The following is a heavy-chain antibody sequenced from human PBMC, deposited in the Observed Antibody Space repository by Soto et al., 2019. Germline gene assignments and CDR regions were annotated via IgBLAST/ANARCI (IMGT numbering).Heavy chain of an antibody. CDR1: GFTFSSYA. D-gene: IGHD3-22*01. J-gene: IGHJ5*02. V-gene: IGHV3-23*01. CDR3: AKDLPPYYYGSSGYSPVGS. Sequence: PGGSLRLSCEASGFTFSSYAMAWVRQAPGKGLEWVSAISGSTGSTYYADSVKGRFTISRDNSKNTLYLQMNSLRVEDTAVYYCAKDLPPYYYGSSGYSPVGSWGQGTLVTVSS. CDR2: ISGSTGST.